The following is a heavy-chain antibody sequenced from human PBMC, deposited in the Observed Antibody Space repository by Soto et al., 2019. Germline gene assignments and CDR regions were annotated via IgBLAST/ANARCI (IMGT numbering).Heavy chain of an antibody. J-gene: IGHJ4*02. D-gene: IGHD5-18*01. V-gene: IGHV3-21*01. CDR2: ISSSSSYI. CDR1: GFTFSSYS. CDR3: ARDSYGSIDFDY. Sequence: EVQLLESGGGLVQPGGSLRLSCAASGFTFSSYSMNWVRQAPGKGLEWVSSISSSSSYIYYADSVKGRFTISRDNAKNSLYLQMNSLRAEDTAVYYCARDSYGSIDFDYWGQGTLVTVSS.